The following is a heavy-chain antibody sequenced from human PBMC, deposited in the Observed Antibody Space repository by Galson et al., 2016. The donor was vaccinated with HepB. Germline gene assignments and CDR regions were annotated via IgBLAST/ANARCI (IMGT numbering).Heavy chain of an antibody. CDR1: GFTFSDSA. Sequence: SLRLSCAGSGFTFSDSAMSWVRQTPGKGLEWVSGISADGSSTYHADSVTGRFTIARDNSQNTVFLHMNSLRGDDTALYYCAKDRRGYCTGGSCSDWFDPWGQGTLVAVSS. J-gene: IGHJ5*02. D-gene: IGHD2-8*02. CDR2: ISADGSST. CDR3: AKDRRGYCTGGSCSDWFDP. V-gene: IGHV3-23*01.